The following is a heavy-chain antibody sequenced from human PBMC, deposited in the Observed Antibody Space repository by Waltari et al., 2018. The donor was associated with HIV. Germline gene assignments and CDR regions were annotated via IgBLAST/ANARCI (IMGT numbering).Heavy chain of an antibody. D-gene: IGHD2-2*01. Sequence: QVQLVQSGAEVKKPGASVRVSCKTSGYTSTAYYIHWVRQAPGQGLEWLGWINPDTGGTKYPQAFQGRVTLTRDTSISTAYMELTSLKSDDTAVYFCANALGLRAPLDYWGQGTLVTVSS. CDR3: ANALGLRAPLDY. CDR2: INPDTGGT. CDR1: GYTSTAYY. J-gene: IGHJ4*02. V-gene: IGHV1-2*02.